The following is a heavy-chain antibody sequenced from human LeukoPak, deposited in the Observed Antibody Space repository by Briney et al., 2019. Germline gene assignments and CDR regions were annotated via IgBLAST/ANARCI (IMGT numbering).Heavy chain of an antibody. CDR1: GFTVSSNY. J-gene: IGHJ4*02. V-gene: IGHV3-53*01. CDR3: ARVLGYSSGWCNFDY. Sequence: GGSLRLSCAASGFTVSSNYMSWVRQAPGKGLEWVSVIYSSSSTYYADSVKGRFTISRDNSKNTLYLQMNSLRAEDTAVYYCARVLGYSSGWCNFDYWGQGTLVTVSS. D-gene: IGHD6-19*01. CDR2: IYSSSST.